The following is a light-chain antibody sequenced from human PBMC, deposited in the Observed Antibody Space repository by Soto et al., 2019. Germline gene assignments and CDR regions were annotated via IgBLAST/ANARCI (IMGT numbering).Light chain of an antibody. CDR3: QQYEKTVPPVT. J-gene: IGKJ4*01. CDR1: RSVSTN. Sequence: DIILTLSPATVSVSPGERATLSCRASRSVSTNLAWYQHKHGQAPRLLIYGASTRVTDIPPRFSGSWSGTEFTLTINYLKSEDSGVYYCQQYEKTVPPVTFGGGTKVEI. CDR2: GAS. V-gene: IGKV3-15*01.